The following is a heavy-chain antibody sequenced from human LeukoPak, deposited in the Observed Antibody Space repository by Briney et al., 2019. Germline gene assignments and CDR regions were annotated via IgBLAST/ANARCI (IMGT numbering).Heavy chain of an antibody. V-gene: IGHV4-39*01. D-gene: IGHD3-22*01. CDR2: IFNSGNT. CDR1: GGSISSSKYY. J-gene: IGHJ4*02. CDR3: AVDSSGYYLVDY. Sequence: KSSETLSLTCTVSGGSISSSKYYWGWIRQPPGKGLEWIGTIFNSGNTHYNPSLKSRVTISVDTSKNQFSLKLSSVTAADTAVYYCAVDSSGYYLVDYWGQGTLVTVSS.